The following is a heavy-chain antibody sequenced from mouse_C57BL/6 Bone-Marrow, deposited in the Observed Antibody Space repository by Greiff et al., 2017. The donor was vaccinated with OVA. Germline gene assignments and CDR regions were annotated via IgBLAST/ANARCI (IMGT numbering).Heavy chain of an antibody. CDR3: ARQTDWYFDV. V-gene: IGHV5-15*01. CDR2: ISNLAYSI. CDR1: GFTFSDYG. J-gene: IGHJ1*03. Sequence: EVKVVESGGGLVQPGGSLKLSCAASGFTFSDYGMAWVRQAPRTGPEWVAFISNLAYSIYYADTVTGRFTISRENAKNTLYLEMSSLRSEDTAMYYCARQTDWYFDVWGTGTTVTVSS.